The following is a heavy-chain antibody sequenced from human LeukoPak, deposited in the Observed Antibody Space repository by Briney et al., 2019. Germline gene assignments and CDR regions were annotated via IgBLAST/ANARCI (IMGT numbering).Heavy chain of an antibody. CDR1: GFAFSSYT. Sequence: PGGSLRLSCAASGFAFSSYTMNWVRQAPGKGLEWVSYISSGSNILYYADSVKGRFTISRDNAKNSLFLQMNSLRAEDTAVYYCARDLNPYYDILTGLDAFDIWGQGTMVTVPS. V-gene: IGHV3-48*01. J-gene: IGHJ3*02. D-gene: IGHD3-9*01. CDR3: ARDLNPYYDILTGLDAFDI. CDR2: ISSGSNIL.